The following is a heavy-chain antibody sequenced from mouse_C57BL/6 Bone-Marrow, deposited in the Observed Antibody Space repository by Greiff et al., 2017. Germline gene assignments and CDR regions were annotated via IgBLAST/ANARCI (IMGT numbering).Heavy chain of an antibody. J-gene: IGHJ4*01. CDR1: GYAFSSSW. CDR3: AREGSSPLYAMDY. D-gene: IGHD1-1*01. CDR2: IYPGDGDT. Sequence: QVQLKESGPELVKPGASVKISCKASGYAFSSSWMNWVKQRPGKGLVWIGRIYPGDGDTNYNGKFKGKATLTADKSSSTAYRQLSSLTSEDSAVYFCAREGSSPLYAMDYWGQGTSVTVSS. V-gene: IGHV1-82*01.